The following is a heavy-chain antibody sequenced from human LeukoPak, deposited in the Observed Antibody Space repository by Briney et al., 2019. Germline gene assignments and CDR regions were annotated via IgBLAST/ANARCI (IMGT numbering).Heavy chain of an antibody. J-gene: IGHJ4*02. CDR2: IYYSGST. V-gene: IGHV4-31*03. CDR3: ARVSSSGYYDVEYFFDY. CDR1: GGSISSGGYY. Sequence: SETLSLTCTVSGGSISSGGYYWSWIRQHPGKGLEWIGYIYYSGSTYYNPSLKSRVTISVDTSKNQFSLKLGSVTAADTAVYYCARVSSSGYYDVEYFFDYWGQGTLVTVSS. D-gene: IGHD3-22*01.